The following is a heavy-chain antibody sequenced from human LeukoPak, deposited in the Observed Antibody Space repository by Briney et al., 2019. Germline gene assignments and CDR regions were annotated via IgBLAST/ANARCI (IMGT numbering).Heavy chain of an antibody. V-gene: IGHV3-23*01. J-gene: IGHJ4*02. Sequence: GGSLRPSWAASGFTFSSYAMSWVRQAPGKGLDWVSAVSGSGASTYYADSVKGRFTISRDNSKNTLYLQMNSLRADDTAVYYCAKVSGSGWPYYFDYWGQGTLVTVSS. CDR1: GFTFSSYA. CDR2: VSGSGAST. D-gene: IGHD6-19*01. CDR3: AKVSGSGWPYYFDY.